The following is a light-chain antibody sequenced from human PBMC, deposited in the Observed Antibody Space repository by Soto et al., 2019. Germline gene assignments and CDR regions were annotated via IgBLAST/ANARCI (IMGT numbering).Light chain of an antibody. CDR2: NVY. J-gene: IGLJ1*01. CDR1: NRDVGGYDY. CDR3: RSYTSTSTHV. V-gene: IGLV2-14*01. Sequence: QSALTQPASVSGSPGKSITISCTRTNRDVGGYDYVSWYQQHPGRAPQVIIYNVYYRPSGVTNRFSGYKSGNTASLTISGLQAEDEADYNCRSYTSTSTHVFATGTKLTVL.